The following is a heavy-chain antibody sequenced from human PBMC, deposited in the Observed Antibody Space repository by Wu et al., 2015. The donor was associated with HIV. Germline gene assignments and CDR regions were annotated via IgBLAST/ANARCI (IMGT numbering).Heavy chain of an antibody. CDR2: ISAYNGNT. J-gene: IGHJ5*02. CDR1: GYTFTSYG. Sequence: QVQLVQSGAEVKRPGASVKVSCKASGYTFTSYGISWVRQAPGQGLEWMGWISAYNGNTNYAQKLQGRVTMTTDTSTSTAYMELRSLRSDDTAVYYCARCRSDYYGSGNKGCKWFDPWGQGTLVTVSS. V-gene: IGHV1-18*01. CDR3: ARCRSDYYGSGNKGCKWFDP. D-gene: IGHD3-10*01.